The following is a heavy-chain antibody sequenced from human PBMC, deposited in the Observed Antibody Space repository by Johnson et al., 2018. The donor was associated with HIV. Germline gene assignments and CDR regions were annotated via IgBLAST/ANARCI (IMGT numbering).Heavy chain of an antibody. CDR2: ISGSGGSN. CDR1: GFTFSSYA. J-gene: IGHJ3*02. V-gene: IGHV3-23*04. CDR3: AKSPNYLGSIHDAFDI. D-gene: IGHD5-24*01. Sequence: VHLVESGGGLVQPGGSLRLSCAASGFTFSSYAMSWVRQAPGKGLEWVSAISGSGGSNYYADSVKGRFTISRDNSKKTLYLQMNSLRAEDTAVYYCAKSPNYLGSIHDAFDIWGQGKMVTVSS.